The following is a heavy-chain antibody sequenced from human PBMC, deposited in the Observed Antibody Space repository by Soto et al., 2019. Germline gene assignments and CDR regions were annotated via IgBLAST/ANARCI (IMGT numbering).Heavy chain of an antibody. CDR1: GYTFTSYG. Sequence: ASVKVSCKASGYTFTSYGISWVRQAPGQGLEWMGWISAYNGNTNYAQKLQGRVTITTDTSTSTAYMELRSLRSDDTAVYYCARVDSSGWSPGWFDPWGQGTLVTVSS. CDR2: ISAYNGNT. CDR3: ARVDSSGWSPGWFDP. D-gene: IGHD6-19*01. V-gene: IGHV1-18*01. J-gene: IGHJ5*02.